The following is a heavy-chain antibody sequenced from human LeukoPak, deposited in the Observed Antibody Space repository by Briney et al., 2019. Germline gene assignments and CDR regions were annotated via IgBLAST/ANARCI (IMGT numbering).Heavy chain of an antibody. V-gene: IGHV1-69*13. Sequence: GASVKVSCKASGYTFTSYGISWVRQAPGQGLEWMGGIIPIFGTANYAQKFQGRVTITADESTSTAYMELSSLRSEDTAVYYCATHPRDSGYYFDYWGQGTLVTVSS. CDR2: IIPIFGTA. CDR1: GYTFTSYG. D-gene: IGHD3-22*01. CDR3: ATHPRDSGYYFDY. J-gene: IGHJ4*02.